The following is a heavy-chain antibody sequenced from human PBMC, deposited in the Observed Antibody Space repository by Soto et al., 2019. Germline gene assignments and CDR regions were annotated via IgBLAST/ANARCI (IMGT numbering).Heavy chain of an antibody. CDR2: ITGTSAFT. J-gene: IGHJ4*02. CDR3: ARDNLAFQGAFDL. Sequence: GSLRLSCVASGFVFSDFQFNWVRQAPGGGLEWLSSITGTSAFTEYAESIEGRFTISRDNPNKLLFLHMDNLRPEDTAVYYCARDNLAFQGAFDLWGQGTLVTVSS. V-gene: IGHV3-21*01. CDR1: GFVFSDFQ. D-gene: IGHD3-16*01.